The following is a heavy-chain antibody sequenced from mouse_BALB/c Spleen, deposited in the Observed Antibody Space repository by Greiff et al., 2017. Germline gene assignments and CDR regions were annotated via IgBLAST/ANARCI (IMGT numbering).Heavy chain of an antibody. J-gene: IGHJ4*01. CDR2: INSNGGST. Sequence: EVQRVESGGGLVKLGGSLKLSCAASGFTFSSYYMSWVRQTPEKRLELVAAINSNGGSTYYPDTVKGRFTISRDNAKNTLYLQMSSLKSEDTALYYCARRGDGSNYYAMDYWGQGTSVTVSS. D-gene: IGHD2-3*01. V-gene: IGHV5-6-2*01. CDR3: ARRGDGSNYYAMDY. CDR1: GFTFSSYY.